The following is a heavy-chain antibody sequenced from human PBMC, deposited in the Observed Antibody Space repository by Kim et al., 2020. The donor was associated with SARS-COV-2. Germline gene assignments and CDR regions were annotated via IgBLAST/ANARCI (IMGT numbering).Heavy chain of an antibody. J-gene: IGHJ6*02. D-gene: IGHD1-1*01. CDR3: ARQLGPGPYYYGMDV. Sequence: SETLSLTCTVSGGSISSGGYYWSWIRQHLGKGLEWIGYIYYSGSTYYNPSLKSRVTISVDTSKNQFSLKLSSVTAADTAVYYCARQLGPGPYYYGMDVWGQGTPVAVSS. CDR2: IYYSGST. CDR1: GGSISSGGYY. V-gene: IGHV4-31*03.